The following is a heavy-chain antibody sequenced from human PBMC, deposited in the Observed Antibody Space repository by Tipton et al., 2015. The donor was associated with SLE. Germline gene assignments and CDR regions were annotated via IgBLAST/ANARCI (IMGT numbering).Heavy chain of an antibody. CDR3: ATGRLRGSIATAGTFFY. J-gene: IGHJ4*02. CDR1: GGSISRSSYY. CDR2: IYGNGNT. D-gene: IGHD6-13*01. V-gene: IGHV4-61*03. Sequence: GLVKPSETLSLTCSVSGGSISRSSYYWGWIRQPPGKGPEWIGYIYGNGNTNYNPSLKSRVTMSIDTSKKHFSLTLTSVTAADTAVYYCATGRLRGSIATAGTFFYWGQGTLVTVSS.